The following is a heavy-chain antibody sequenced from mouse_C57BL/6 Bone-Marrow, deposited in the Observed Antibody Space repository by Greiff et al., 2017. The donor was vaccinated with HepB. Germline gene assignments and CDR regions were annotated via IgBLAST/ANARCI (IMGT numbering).Heavy chain of an antibody. Sequence: DVMLVESGGGLVKPGGSLKLSCAASGFTFSSYTMSWVRQTPEKRLEWVATISGGGGNTYYPDSVKGRFTISRDNAKNTLYLQMSSLRSEDTALYYCARPYYYGSSYFDYWGQGTTLTVSS. D-gene: IGHD1-1*01. J-gene: IGHJ2*01. CDR3: ARPYYYGSSYFDY. V-gene: IGHV5-9*01. CDR2: ISGGGGNT. CDR1: GFTFSSYT.